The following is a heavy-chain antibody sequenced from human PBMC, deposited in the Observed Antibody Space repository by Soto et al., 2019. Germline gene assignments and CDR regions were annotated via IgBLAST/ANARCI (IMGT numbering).Heavy chain of an antibody. CDR2: FYSGGST. Sequence: EVQLVETGGGLIQPGGSLRLSCAASGFTLSSNYMSWVRQAPGKGLEWVSVFYSGGSTYYADSVKGRFTISRDNSKNTLYLQMNSLRAEDTALYYCARVSTTARPFEFWGQGTLVTVSS. CDR1: GFTLSSNY. V-gene: IGHV3-53*02. D-gene: IGHD4-17*01. CDR3: ARVSTTARPFEF. J-gene: IGHJ4*02.